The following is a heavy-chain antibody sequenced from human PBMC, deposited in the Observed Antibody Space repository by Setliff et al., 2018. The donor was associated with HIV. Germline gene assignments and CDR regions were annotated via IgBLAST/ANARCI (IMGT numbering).Heavy chain of an antibody. J-gene: IGHJ3*02. CDR3: ARAALRYCTSTSCPRVDAFDI. Sequence: GGSLRLSCAASGFTFSNAWMTWVRQDPGKGLEWVATIKQGGNDKYYVDSVKGRFTISRDNAQNSLSLQMDNLRAEDTAVYYCARAALRYCTSTSCPRVDAFDIWGQGTMVTVSS. CDR1: GFTFSNAW. CDR2: IKQGGNDK. D-gene: IGHD2-2*01. V-gene: IGHV3-7*03.